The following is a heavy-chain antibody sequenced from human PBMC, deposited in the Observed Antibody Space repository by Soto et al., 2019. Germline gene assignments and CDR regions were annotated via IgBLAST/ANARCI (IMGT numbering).Heavy chain of an antibody. CDR1: GFTFSSYA. CDR2: ISGSGGST. Sequence: GGSLRLSCAASGFTFSSYAMSWVRQAPGKGLEWVSAISGSGGSTYYADSVKGRFTISRDNSKNTLYLQMNSLRAEDTAVYYCAKDHKSLLGYCSSTSCYLDYWGQGTLVTVSS. CDR3: AKDHKSLLGYCSSTSCYLDY. V-gene: IGHV3-23*01. D-gene: IGHD2-2*01. J-gene: IGHJ4*02.